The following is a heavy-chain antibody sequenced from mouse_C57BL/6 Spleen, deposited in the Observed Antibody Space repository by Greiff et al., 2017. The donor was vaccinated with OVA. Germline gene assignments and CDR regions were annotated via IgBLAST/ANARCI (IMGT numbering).Heavy chain of an antibody. CDR3: ARGVTTVVDFDY. Sequence: QVQLQQPGAELVMPGASVKLSCKASGYTFTSYWMHWVKQRPGQGLEWIGEIDPSDSYTNYNQKFKGKSTLTVDKSSSTAYMQLSSLTSEDSAVDYCARGVTTVVDFDYWGQGTTLTVSS. CDR1: GYTFTSYW. V-gene: IGHV1-69*01. J-gene: IGHJ2*01. D-gene: IGHD1-1*01. CDR2: IDPSDSYT.